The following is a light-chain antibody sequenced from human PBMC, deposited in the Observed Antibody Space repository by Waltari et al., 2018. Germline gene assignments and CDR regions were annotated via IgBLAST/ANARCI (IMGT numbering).Light chain of an antibody. Sequence: DIQMTQSPSSLSASVGDTVTITCRASQGISSYLAWYKQTPGKAPKPLIYYASNLESGVPSSFRGSGSGTEFTHTFSGLQPEDVATYYCQQYNSAPYSFGQGTKVEIK. V-gene: IGKV1-16*01. J-gene: IGKJ2*03. CDR1: QGISSY. CDR2: YAS. CDR3: QQYNSAPYS.